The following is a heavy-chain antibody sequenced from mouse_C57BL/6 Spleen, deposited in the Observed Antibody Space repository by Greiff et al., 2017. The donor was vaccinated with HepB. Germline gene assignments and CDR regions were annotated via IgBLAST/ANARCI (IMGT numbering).Heavy chain of an antibody. CDR2: INYDGSST. D-gene: IGHD2-1*01. J-gene: IGHJ4*01. CDR3: ARGDYYGPPAMDY. V-gene: IGHV5-16*01. CDR1: GFTFSDYY. Sequence: VESEGGLVQPGSSMKLSCTASGFTFSDYYMAWVRQVPEKGLEWVANINYDGSSTYYLDSLKSRFIISRDNAKNILYLQMSSLKSEDTATYYCARGDYYGPPAMDYWGQGTSVTVSS.